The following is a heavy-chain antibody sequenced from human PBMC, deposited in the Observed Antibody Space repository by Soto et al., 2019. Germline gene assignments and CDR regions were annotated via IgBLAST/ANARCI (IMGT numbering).Heavy chain of an antibody. D-gene: IGHD6-13*01. CDR2: IYPGDSDT. Sequence: PGESLKISCKGSGYSVTSYWIGWVRQMPGKGLEWMGIIYPGDSDTRHSPSFQGQVTISADKSISTAYLQWSSLKASDTAMYYCARLVGSWNYYYYMDVWGKGTTVTVSS. V-gene: IGHV5-51*01. CDR1: GYSVTSYW. J-gene: IGHJ6*03. CDR3: ARLVGSWNYYYYMDV.